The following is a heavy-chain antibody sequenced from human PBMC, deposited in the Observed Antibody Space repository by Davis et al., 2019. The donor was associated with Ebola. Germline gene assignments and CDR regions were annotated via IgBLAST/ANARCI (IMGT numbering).Heavy chain of an antibody. CDR3: ARRPTNTAMTAFEN. D-gene: IGHD5-18*01. V-gene: IGHV5-51*01. J-gene: IGHJ3*02. Sequence: KISCTGSGYSFTSYWIGWVRQMPGKGLEWMGIIYPGDSDTRYSPSFQGQVTISADKSISTAYLQWSSLKASDTAMYYCARRPTNTAMTAFENWGQGTMVTVSS. CDR2: IYPGDSDT. CDR1: GYSFTSYW.